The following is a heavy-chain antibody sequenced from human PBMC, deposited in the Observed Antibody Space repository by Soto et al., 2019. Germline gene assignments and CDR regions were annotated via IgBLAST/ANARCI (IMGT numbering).Heavy chain of an antibody. Sequence: GGSLRLSCAASGFTFSSYSMNWVRQAPGKGLEWVSSISSSSSYIYYADSVKGRFTISRDNAKNSLYLQMNSLRAEDTAVYYCARGREWTGKGKTGAMDVWGQGTTVTVSS. V-gene: IGHV3-21*01. J-gene: IGHJ6*02. CDR1: GFTFSSYS. CDR2: ISSSSSYI. CDR3: ARGREWTGKGKTGAMDV. D-gene: IGHD3-3*01.